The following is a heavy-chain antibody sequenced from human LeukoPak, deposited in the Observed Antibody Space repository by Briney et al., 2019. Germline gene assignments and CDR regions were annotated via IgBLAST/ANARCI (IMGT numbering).Heavy chain of an antibody. J-gene: IGHJ4*02. CDR2: IYYSGST. CDR1: GGSISSSSYY. CDR3: ARRNYYGSGSLDDY. V-gene: IGHV4-39*01. Sequence: KPSETLSLTCTVSGGSISSSSYYWGWIRQPPGKGLEWIGSIYYSGSTYYNPSLKSRVTISVDTSKNQFSLKVSSVTAADTAVYYCARRNYYGSGSLDDYWGQGSLVTVSS. D-gene: IGHD3-10*01.